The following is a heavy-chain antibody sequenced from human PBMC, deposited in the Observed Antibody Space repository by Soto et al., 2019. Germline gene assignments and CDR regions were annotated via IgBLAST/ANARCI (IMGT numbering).Heavy chain of an antibody. Sequence: GASVKVSSKASGYTFTSYGISWVRQAPGQGLEWMGWISAYNGNTNYAQKLQGRVTMTTDTSTSTAYMELRSLRSDDTAVYYCARSNYDFWSGDPAWWALRDPWGQGTLVTVCS. J-gene: IGHJ5*02. CDR1: GYTFTSYG. D-gene: IGHD3-3*01. CDR3: ARSNYDFWSGDPAWWALRDP. V-gene: IGHV1-18*04. CDR2: ISAYNGNT.